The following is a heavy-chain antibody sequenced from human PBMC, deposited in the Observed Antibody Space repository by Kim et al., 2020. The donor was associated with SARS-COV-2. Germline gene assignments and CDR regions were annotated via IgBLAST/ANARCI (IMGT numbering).Heavy chain of an antibody. CDR1: GFTFSSYA. V-gene: IGHV3-23*01. CDR3: AKSGGGYYYYGMDV. CDR2: ISGSGGST. Sequence: GGSLRLSCAASGFTFSSYAMSWVRQAPGKGLEWVSAISGSGGSTYYADSVKGRFTISRDNSKNTLYLQMNSLRAEDTAVYYCAKSGGGYYYYGMDVWGQGTTVTVSS. D-gene: IGHD3-10*01. J-gene: IGHJ6*02.